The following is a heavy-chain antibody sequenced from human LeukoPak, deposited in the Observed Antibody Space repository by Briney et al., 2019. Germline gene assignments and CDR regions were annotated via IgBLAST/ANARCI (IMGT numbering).Heavy chain of an antibody. V-gene: IGHV3-23*01. Sequence: GGSLRLSCAASGFTFSSYAMSWVRQAPGKGLEWVSAISGSGGSTYYADSVRGRFTISRDNSKNTLYLQMNSLRAEDTAVYYCAKGQDYYYYGMDVWGKGTTVTVSS. CDR3: AKGQDYYYYGMDV. CDR1: GFTFSSYA. CDR2: ISGSGGST. J-gene: IGHJ6*04.